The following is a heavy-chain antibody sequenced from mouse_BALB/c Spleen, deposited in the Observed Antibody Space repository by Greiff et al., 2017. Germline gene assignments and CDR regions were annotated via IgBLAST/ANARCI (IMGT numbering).Heavy chain of an antibody. CDR1: GFSLTGYG. J-gene: IGHJ4*01. Sequence: QVQLKESGPGLVAPSQSLSITCTVSGFSLTGYGVNWVRQPPGKGLEWLGMIWGDGSTDYNSALKSRLSISKDNSKSQVFLKMNSLQTDDTARYYCATVTGTEGDYYAMDYWGQGTSVTVSS. V-gene: IGHV2-6-7*01. CDR3: ATVTGTEGDYYAMDY. D-gene: IGHD4-1*01. CDR2: IWGDGST.